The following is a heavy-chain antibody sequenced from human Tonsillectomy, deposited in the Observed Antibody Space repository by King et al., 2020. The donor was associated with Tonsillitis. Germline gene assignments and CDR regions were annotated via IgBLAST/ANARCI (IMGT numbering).Heavy chain of an antibody. Sequence: DVQLVESGGGLVQPGESLRLSCAASGFTFRDYWMSWVRQAPGKGLEWVANIKGDVSGTYYVDSVKGRFTISRDNAKNSLYLQMNNLRAEDAAVYFCTRVIGSYDVSDSWGQGTLVTVSS. J-gene: IGHJ4*02. D-gene: IGHD1-26*01. CDR3: TRVIGSYDVSDS. CDR2: IKGDVSGT. V-gene: IGHV3-7*03. CDR1: GFTFRDYW.